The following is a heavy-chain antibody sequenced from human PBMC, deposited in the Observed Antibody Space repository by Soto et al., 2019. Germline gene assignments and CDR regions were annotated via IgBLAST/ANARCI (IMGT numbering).Heavy chain of an antibody. CDR3: ARVSSYDFWSGYYLRAGALGTWAANWFGP. V-gene: IGHV3-21*01. D-gene: IGHD3-3*01. CDR2: ISSSSSYI. J-gene: IGHJ5*02. Sequence: GGSLRLSCAASGFTFSSYSMNWVRQAPGKGLEWVSSISSSSSYIYYADSVKGRFTISRDNAKNSLYLQMNSLRAEDTAVYYCARVSSYDFWSGYYLRAGALGTWAANWFGPWGQGTLVTVSS. CDR1: GFTFSSYS.